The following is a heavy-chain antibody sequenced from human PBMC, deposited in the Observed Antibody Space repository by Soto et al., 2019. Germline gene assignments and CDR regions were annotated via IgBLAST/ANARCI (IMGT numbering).Heavy chain of an antibody. CDR2: ISYDGSNK. J-gene: IGHJ6*02. Sequence: QVQLVESGGGVVQPGRSLRLSCAASGFTFSSYGMHWVRQAPGKGLEWVAVISYDGSNKYYADSVKGRFTISRDNSKNTLYLQMNSLRAEDTAVYYCARSTFNYYDSSGYPRPYYYYGMDVWGQGTTVTVSS. CDR1: GFTFSSYG. V-gene: IGHV3-30*03. D-gene: IGHD3-22*01. CDR3: ARSTFNYYDSSGYPRPYYYYGMDV.